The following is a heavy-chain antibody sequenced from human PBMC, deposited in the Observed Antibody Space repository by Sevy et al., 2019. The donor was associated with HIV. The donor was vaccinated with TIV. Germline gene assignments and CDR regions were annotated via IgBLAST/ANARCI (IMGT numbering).Heavy chain of an antibody. Sequence: GGSLRLSCAASGFTFSSYAMSWVRQAPGKGLEWVSSISGSGSFTYYADSVKGHFTISRDNSKNTLYLQMTSLRAEDTAVYYCTTGTIVGATTTGYYYYYGMDVWGQGTTVTVSS. CDR2: ISGSGSFT. CDR1: GFTFSSYA. V-gene: IGHV3-23*01. D-gene: IGHD1-26*01. CDR3: TTGTIVGATTTGYYYYYGMDV. J-gene: IGHJ6*02.